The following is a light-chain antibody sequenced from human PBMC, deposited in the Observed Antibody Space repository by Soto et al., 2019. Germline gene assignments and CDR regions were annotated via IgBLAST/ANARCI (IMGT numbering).Light chain of an antibody. CDR1: QSVITY. CDR3: QQSYSTPLT. Sequence: DLQMTQSPSSLSASVGDRVTITCRASQSVITYLNWYRQKPGQAPKLLIYTASSLESGVPTRFSGSGSGTDFTLTISSLQPEDFAIYYCQQSYSTPLTFGGGTKVE. CDR2: TAS. J-gene: IGKJ4*01. V-gene: IGKV1-39*01.